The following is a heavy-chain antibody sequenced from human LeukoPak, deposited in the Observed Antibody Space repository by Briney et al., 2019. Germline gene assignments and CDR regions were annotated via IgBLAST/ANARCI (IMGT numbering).Heavy chain of an antibody. CDR2: IYHSGST. J-gene: IGHJ1*01. CDR3: YITMVPLEHFQP. CDR1: GYSISSGYY. D-gene: IGHD3-10*01. V-gene: IGHV4-38-2*01. Sequence: SETLSLTCAVSGYSISSGYYWGWIRQPPGKGLEWIGSIYHSGSTYYNPSLKSRVTISVDTSKNQFSLKLSSVTAADTAVYYGYITMVPLEHFQPGGQGPLVPVSS.